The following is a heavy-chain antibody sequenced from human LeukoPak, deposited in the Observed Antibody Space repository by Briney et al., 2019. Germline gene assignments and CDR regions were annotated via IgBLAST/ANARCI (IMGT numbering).Heavy chain of an antibody. Sequence: GGSLRLSCAASGFTFSSYSMNWVRQAPGKGLEWVSSISSSGSYIYYADSVKGRFTISRDNAKNSLYLQMNSLRAEDTALYYCAREVSGGSWLLAWFDPWGQGTLVTVSS. CDR2: ISSSGSYI. D-gene: IGHD2-15*01. J-gene: IGHJ5*02. CDR3: AREVSGGSWLLAWFDP. CDR1: GFTFSSYS. V-gene: IGHV3-21*04.